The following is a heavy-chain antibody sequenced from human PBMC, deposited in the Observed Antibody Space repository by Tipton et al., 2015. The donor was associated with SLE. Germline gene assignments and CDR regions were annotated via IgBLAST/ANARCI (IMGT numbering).Heavy chain of an antibody. J-gene: IGHJ6*03. Sequence: TLSLTCAVYGGSFSGYYWSWIRQPPGKGLEWIGEINHSGSTKYNPSLKSRVTISVDTSKNQFSLKLSSVTAADTAVYYCARSGYSISAPFYYYYYMDVWGKGTTVTVSS. D-gene: IGHD6-13*01. V-gene: IGHV4-34*01. CDR3: ARSGYSISAPFYYYYYMDV. CDR2: INHSGST. CDR1: GGSFSGYY.